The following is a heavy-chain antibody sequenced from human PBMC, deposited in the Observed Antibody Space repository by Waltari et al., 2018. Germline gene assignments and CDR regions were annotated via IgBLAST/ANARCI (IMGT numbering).Heavy chain of an antibody. Sequence: DVQLVDSGGGLVQPGGSLRLSCAASGFTFGTCSMPWVRQAPGKGLVWVSRISSDGSTTVYADSVKGRFTISRDNAKNTLYLQMNSLRPEDTAVYYCVLQGDGHLFYYYGMDVWGQGTTVTVSS. J-gene: IGHJ6*02. CDR2: ISSDGSTT. CDR3: VLQGDGHLFYYYGMDV. V-gene: IGHV3-74*01. D-gene: IGHD3-16*01. CDR1: GFTFGTCS.